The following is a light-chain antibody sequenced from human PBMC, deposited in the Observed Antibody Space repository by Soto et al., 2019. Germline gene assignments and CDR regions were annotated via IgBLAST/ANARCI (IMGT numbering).Light chain of an antibody. CDR3: QQYGGSPRT. V-gene: IGKV3-20*01. Sequence: EIVLTQSPGTLSLSPGERATLSCRASQSISSSYLTWYQQKPGQAPRLLMYGASSRATGIPDRFSGSGSGTDLPLTISRLEPEDLAVYYCQQYGGSPRTFGQGTKVESK. J-gene: IGKJ1*01. CDR1: QSISSSY. CDR2: GAS.